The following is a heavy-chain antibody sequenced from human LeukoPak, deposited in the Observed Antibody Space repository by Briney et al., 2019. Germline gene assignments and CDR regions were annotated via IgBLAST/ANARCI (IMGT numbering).Heavy chain of an antibody. CDR3: ARSSDYGDYD. J-gene: IGHJ4*02. V-gene: IGHV4-31*03. CDR2: IYYSGRT. Sequence: SETLSLTCTVSGGSVSSGGYYWTWIRQHPWKGLEWLGYIYYSGRTYYNPSLKSRVTISLDTSENRFSLNLTSVSAADTAFYYCARSSDYGDYDWGQGTLVTVSS. D-gene: IGHD4-17*01. CDR1: GGSVSSGGYY.